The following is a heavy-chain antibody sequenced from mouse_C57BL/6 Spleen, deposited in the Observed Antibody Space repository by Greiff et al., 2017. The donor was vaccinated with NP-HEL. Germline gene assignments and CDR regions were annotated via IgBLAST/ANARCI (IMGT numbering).Heavy chain of an antibody. CDR3: ASPRASYGSSYVGYFDV. J-gene: IGHJ1*03. CDR1: GYTFTSYW. V-gene: IGHV1-50*01. D-gene: IGHD1-1*01. Sequence: QVQLKQPGAELVKPGASVKLSCKASGYTFTSYWMQWVNQRPGQGLEWIGEIDPSDSYTNYNQKFKGKATLTVDTSSSTAYMQLSSLTSEDSAVYCCASPRASYGSSYVGYFDVWGTGTTVTVSS. CDR2: IDPSDSYT.